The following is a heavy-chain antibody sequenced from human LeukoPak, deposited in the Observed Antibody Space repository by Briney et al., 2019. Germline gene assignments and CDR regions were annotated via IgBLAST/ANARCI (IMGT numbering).Heavy chain of an antibody. J-gene: IGHJ2*01. CDR3: ARVGDHYHWYLDV. CDR2: LYSGDST. CDR1: GFSVSTNY. D-gene: IGHD3-10*01. Sequence: PGGSLRLSCAASGFSVSTNYMNWVRQAPGKGLEWVSILYSGDSTYYADSVQGRFIVSRDNSKNTLYLQMNALRVEDTAVYYCARVGDHYHWYLDVWGRGTLVTVSS. V-gene: IGHV3-53*01.